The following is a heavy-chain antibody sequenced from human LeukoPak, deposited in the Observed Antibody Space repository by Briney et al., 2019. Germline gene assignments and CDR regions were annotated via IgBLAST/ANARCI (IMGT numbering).Heavy chain of an antibody. J-gene: IGHJ4*02. Sequence: PSETLSLTCAVYGGSFSGYYWSGIRQPPGKGLEWIGEINHSGSNNYNPSLKSRVTISVDTSKNQCSLKLSSVTAADTAVYYCARGPNYDFWSGYTDWGQGTLVTVSS. CDR3: ARGPNYDFWSGYTD. D-gene: IGHD3-3*01. CDR1: GGSFSGYY. V-gene: IGHV4-34*01. CDR2: INHSGSN.